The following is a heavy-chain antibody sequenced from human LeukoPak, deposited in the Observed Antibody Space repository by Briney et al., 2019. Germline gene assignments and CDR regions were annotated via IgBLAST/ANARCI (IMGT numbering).Heavy chain of an antibody. CDR1: GFTFSSYA. CDR3: ASPKPMAFGELWGFDY. J-gene: IGHJ4*02. D-gene: IGHD3-10*01. V-gene: IGHV3-23*01. Sequence: GGSLRLSCAASGFTFSSYAMSWVRQAPGKGLEWVSAISGSGGSTYYADSAKGRFTISRDNSKNTLYLQMNSLRAEDTAVYYCASPKPMAFGELWGFDYWGQGTLVTVSS. CDR2: ISGSGGST.